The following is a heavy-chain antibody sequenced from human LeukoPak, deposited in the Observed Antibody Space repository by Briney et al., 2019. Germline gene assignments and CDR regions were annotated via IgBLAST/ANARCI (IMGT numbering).Heavy chain of an antibody. CDR2: IRPTDGRT. J-gene: IGHJ5*02. V-gene: IGHV1-46*01. Sequence: GASVKISCKPSGYTFINHYIHWVRQAPGQGLEKMGVIRPTDGRTSYAQNFQGRLSITSDTSTSTAYMELSSLRSEDTAMYYCTRTINSWFDPWGQGTPVSVSS. CDR3: TRTINSWFDP. CDR1: GYTFINHY. D-gene: IGHD3-9*01.